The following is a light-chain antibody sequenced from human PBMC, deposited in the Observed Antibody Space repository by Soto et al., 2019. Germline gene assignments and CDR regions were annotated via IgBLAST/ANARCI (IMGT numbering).Light chain of an antibody. J-gene: IGKJ1*01. CDR3: QQYGSSGT. CDR2: DAS. V-gene: IGKV3-11*01. CDR1: QSVSSF. Sequence: EIVLTQSPATLSLSPGDRATLSCRASQSVSSFLAWYQQAPGQAPRLLIYDASNRAPGIPARFSGSGSGTDFTLTISSLEPEDFAVYYCQQYGSSGTFGQGTKVEIK.